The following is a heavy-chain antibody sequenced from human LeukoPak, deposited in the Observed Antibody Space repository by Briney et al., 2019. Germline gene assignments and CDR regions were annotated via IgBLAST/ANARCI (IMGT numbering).Heavy chain of an antibody. CDR3: AKDRDSSTWYYFDY. J-gene: IGHJ4*02. CDR2: IKGSGGIT. D-gene: IGHD6-13*01. V-gene: IGHV3-23*01. CDR1: GFTFSSYA. Sequence: PGGSLRLSCAASGFTFSSYAMSWVRQAPGKGLEWVSAIKGSGGITYYADSVKGRFTISRDNSKNTLFLQMNSLRDEDTALYYCAKDRDSSTWYYFDYWGQGILVTVSS.